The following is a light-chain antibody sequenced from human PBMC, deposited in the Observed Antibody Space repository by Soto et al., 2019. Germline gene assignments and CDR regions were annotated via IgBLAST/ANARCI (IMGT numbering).Light chain of an antibody. Sequence: DIQLTQSPSFLSASVGDRVTITCRASQGISSYLAWYQQKPGKAPKLLIYAASTLQSGVPSRFSGSGSGTEFTLTISSLQAEDFVTSYCQQLNSYPLYTFGQGTKLEIK. J-gene: IGKJ2*01. CDR1: QGISSY. V-gene: IGKV1-9*01. CDR2: AAS. CDR3: QQLNSYPLYT.